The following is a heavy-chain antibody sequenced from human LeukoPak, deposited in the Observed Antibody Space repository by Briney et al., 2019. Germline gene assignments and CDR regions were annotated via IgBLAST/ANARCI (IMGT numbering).Heavy chain of an antibody. CDR1: GFTFSSYS. CDR3: AKDLRDSSGWYGDY. Sequence: PGGSLRLSCAASGFTFSSYSMNWVRQAPGKGLEWVSYISSSSSTIYYADSVKGRFTISRDNSKNTLYLQMNSLRAEDTAVYYCAKDLRDSSGWYGDYWSQGTLVTVSS. J-gene: IGHJ4*02. CDR2: ISSSSSTI. D-gene: IGHD6-19*01. V-gene: IGHV3-48*01.